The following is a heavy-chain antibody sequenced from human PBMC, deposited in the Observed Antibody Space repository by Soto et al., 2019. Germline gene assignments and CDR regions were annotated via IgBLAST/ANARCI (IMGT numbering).Heavy chain of an antibody. J-gene: IGHJ4*02. D-gene: IGHD2-8*01. CDR3: ARDFSGYGTIDC. V-gene: IGHV4-31*03. Sequence: PSETLSLTCSVSGGSISSGGHYWSWIRQYPGKVLEWIGYIYYSGTTYYSPSLQSRIIISVDTSNSQFSLKLSSVTAADTAVYYCARDFSGYGTIDCWGLGTLVTVSS. CDR2: IYYSGTT. CDR1: GGSISSGGHY.